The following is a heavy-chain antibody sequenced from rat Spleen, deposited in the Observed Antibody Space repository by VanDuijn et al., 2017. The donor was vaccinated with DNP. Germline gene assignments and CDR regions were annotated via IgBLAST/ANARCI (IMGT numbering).Heavy chain of an antibody. CDR2: ISYSGNT. Sequence: EVQLQESGPGLVKPSQSLSLTCSVTGYSITSHYWGWIRLFPGNKMVYIGHISYSGNTHYNPSLKSRISITRDTSKNQFFLQLNSVTTEDSATYYCSRWGDYFDYWGQGIMVTVAS. J-gene: IGHJ2*01. CDR3: SRWGDYFDY. CDR1: GYSITSHY. V-gene: IGHV3-1*01.